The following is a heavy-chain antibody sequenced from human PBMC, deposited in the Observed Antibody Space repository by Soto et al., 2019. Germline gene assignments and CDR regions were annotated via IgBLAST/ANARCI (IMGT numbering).Heavy chain of an antibody. V-gene: IGHV3-15*01. CDR2: LTSKHVGGPT. CDR1: GFTFTNAY. J-gene: IGHJ3*02. D-gene: IGHD2-21*01. CDR3: AASRTAGGCGI. Sequence: PGGSLRLSCAASGFTFTNAYMCWVRQAPGKGMEWVGRLTSKHVGGPTASTAPVKGRASISGDDSKNTLYLQMNSLKTDDTAVYYCAASRTAGGCGIWGQGTRGTVSS.